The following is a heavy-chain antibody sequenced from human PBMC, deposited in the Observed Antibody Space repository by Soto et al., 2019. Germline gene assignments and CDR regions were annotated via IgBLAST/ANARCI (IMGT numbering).Heavy chain of an antibody. CDR3: AKGGAMVWSPLGY. Sequence: QVQLVESGGGVVQPGRSLRLSCAASGFTFSSYGMHWVRQAPGKGLEWVAVISYDGSNKYYADSVKGRFTISRDNSKNXLYLQMNXXRAEXTAVYYCAKGGAMVWSPLGYWGQVTLVTVSS. V-gene: IGHV3-30*18. D-gene: IGHD3-3*01. J-gene: IGHJ4*02. CDR1: GFTFSSYG. CDR2: ISYDGSNK.